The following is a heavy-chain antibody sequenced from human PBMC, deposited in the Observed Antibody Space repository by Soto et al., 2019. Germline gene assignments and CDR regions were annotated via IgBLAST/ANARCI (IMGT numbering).Heavy chain of an antibody. D-gene: IGHD6-25*01. V-gene: IGHV5-51*01. J-gene: IGHJ5*02. CDR1: GYSFSNYW. CDR3: ARRGEAAEWFGT. CDR2: IYPGDSDT. Sequence: GESLKISCEGSGYSFSNYWTAWVRQRPGKGLEWMGIIYPGDSDTRYNPSFQGQVTISAAKSISTAYLQWNSLKASDSGIYYCARRGEAAEWFGTWGQRTLLTVAS.